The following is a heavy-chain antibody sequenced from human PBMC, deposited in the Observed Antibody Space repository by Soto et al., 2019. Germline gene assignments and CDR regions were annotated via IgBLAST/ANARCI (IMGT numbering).Heavy chain of an antibody. CDR2: ISTYNGNT. J-gene: IGHJ4*02. V-gene: IGHV1-18*01. CDR3: ARDLDGSGSYYTDY. D-gene: IGHD3-10*01. CDR1: GYTSTSAG. Sequence: QVQLVQSGAEVKSPGTSVRVSCRTSGYTSTSAGISWVRQAPGQGLEWMGWISTYNGNTKYAQNVQGRVTMTTDTSTSTAYMELRSLTSDDTAVYYCARDLDGSGSYYTDYWGQGTLVTVAA.